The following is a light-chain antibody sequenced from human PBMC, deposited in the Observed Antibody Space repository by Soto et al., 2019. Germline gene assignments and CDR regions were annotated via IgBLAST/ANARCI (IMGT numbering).Light chain of an antibody. J-gene: IGKJ5*01. CDR3: HQRTNWPIT. V-gene: IGKV3-11*01. Sequence: ETVLAQSPASLSLSPGERATLSCRASQNIGTYLAWYQQKPGQAPRLLIYDASNRATGIPARFSGSGSGTDFTLTISSLEPEDFAVYYCHQRTNWPITFGQGTRL. CDR2: DAS. CDR1: QNIGTY.